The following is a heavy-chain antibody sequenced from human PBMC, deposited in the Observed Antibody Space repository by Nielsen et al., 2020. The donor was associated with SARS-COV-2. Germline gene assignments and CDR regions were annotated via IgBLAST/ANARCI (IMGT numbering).Heavy chain of an antibody. D-gene: IGHD2-15*01. CDR1: VCTFISYA. Sequence: SLKVSCKASVCTFISYAISWVRQAPGQGLEWMGGIIPIFGTANYAQKFQGRVTITADESTSTAYMELSSLRSEDTAVYYCARQAWGYCSGGSCYGPYYYYGMDVWGQGTTVTVSS. CDR2: IIPIFGTA. J-gene: IGHJ6*02. CDR3: ARQAWGYCSGGSCYGPYYYYGMDV. V-gene: IGHV1-69*13.